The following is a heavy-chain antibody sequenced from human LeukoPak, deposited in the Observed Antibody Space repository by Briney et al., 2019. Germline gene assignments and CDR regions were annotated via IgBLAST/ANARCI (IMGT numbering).Heavy chain of an antibody. V-gene: IGHV4-59*08. J-gene: IGHJ4*02. CDR2: IYYSGST. CDR1: GASISGHY. CDR3: ARRNPTAAGFD. D-gene: IGHD6-13*01. Sequence: SETLSLTSTVSGASISGHYWNWIRQPPGKGREWIGYIYYSGSTNYNPSLKSRVTFSDDTSKNQFSLKLTSVPAADTAVYYCARRNPTAAGFDWGQGTLVTVSS.